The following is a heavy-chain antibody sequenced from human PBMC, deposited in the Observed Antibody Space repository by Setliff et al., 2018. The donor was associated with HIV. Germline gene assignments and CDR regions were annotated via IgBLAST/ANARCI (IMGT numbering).Heavy chain of an antibody. V-gene: IGHV1-2*06. CDR3: ARGLAVAGKSYYSYYYMDV. D-gene: IGHD6-19*01. J-gene: IGHJ6*03. CDR2: INPNSGGT. Sequence: ASVKVSCKASGYTFTDYYMHWVRQAPGQGLEWMGRINPNSGGTNYAQKFQGRVTMTRNTSISTAYMELSSLRSEDTAVYYCARGLAVAGKSYYSYYYMDVWGKGTTVTVSS. CDR1: GYTFTDYY.